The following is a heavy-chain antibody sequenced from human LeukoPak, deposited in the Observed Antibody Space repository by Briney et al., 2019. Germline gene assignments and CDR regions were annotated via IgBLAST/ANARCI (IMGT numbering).Heavy chain of an antibody. J-gene: IGHJ6*04. Sequence: GGSLRLSCAASGFTFSSYAMHWVRQAPGKGLEYVSAISSNGGSTYYANSVKGRFTISRDNSKNTLYLQMNSLRAEDTAVYYCAKDFLTDIVVVVAATSYGMDVWGKGTTVTVSS. CDR3: AKDFLTDIVVVVAATSYGMDV. CDR1: GFTFSSYA. V-gene: IGHV3-64*01. CDR2: ISSNGGST. D-gene: IGHD2-15*01.